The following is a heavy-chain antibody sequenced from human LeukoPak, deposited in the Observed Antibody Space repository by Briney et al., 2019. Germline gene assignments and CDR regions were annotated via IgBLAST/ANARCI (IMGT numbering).Heavy chain of an antibody. V-gene: IGHV3-13*01. CDR1: GFTFSNHA. J-gene: IGHJ4*02. Sequence: GGSLRLSCATSGFTFSNHAMHWVRQATEKGLEWVSAIGTAGDTFYPGSVKGRFTISRENAKNSLSLQMNSLRAEDTAVYYCVRQQTPHGNFDYWGQGTLVTVSS. CDR3: VRQQTPHGNFDY. D-gene: IGHD1-26*01. CDR2: IGTAGDT.